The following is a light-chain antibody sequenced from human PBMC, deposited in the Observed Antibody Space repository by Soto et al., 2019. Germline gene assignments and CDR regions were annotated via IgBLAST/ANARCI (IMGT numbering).Light chain of an antibody. J-gene: IGKJ3*01. Sequence: IVLTQSPGTLSLSPGEGVTLSCRAGQSVSDSFLAWYQQKPGQAPRLLIYDTSSRATGIPDRFRGSGSGTDFTLTISRLEPEDFAVYYCQRYGTSPVFGPGTKVD. CDR1: QSVSDSF. CDR3: QRYGTSPV. CDR2: DTS. V-gene: IGKV3-20*01.